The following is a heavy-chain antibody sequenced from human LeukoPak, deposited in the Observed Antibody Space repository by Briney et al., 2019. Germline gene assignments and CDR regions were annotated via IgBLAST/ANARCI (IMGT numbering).Heavy chain of an antibody. J-gene: IGHJ4*02. CDR1: GYTFTGHY. D-gene: IGHD7-27*01. CDR2: IHAGTGDT. Sequence: ASVKVSCKASGYTFTGHYMHWVRQAPGQGLEWMGWIHAGTGDTNYAQKLQGRFTMTRDTSINTLYMELNRLTSDDTAVYFCARDENWGPDYWGQGTLVTVSS. V-gene: IGHV1-2*02. CDR3: ARDENWGPDY.